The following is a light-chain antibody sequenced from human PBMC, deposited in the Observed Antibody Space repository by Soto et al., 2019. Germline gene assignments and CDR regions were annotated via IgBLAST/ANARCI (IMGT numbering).Light chain of an antibody. CDR1: SSDVGGYEY. Sequence: QSALTQPASVSGSPGQSITISCTGTSSDVGGYEYVSWYQQHPGKAPKLMIYEVSNRPSGASHRFSGSKSGNTASLTISGLQAEDEADYYCSSYTTANTYGFGTGTKLTVL. V-gene: IGLV2-14*01. CDR3: SSYTTANTYG. CDR2: EVS. J-gene: IGLJ1*01.